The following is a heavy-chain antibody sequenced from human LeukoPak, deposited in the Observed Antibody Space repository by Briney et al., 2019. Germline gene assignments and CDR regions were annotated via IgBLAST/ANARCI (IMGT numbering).Heavy chain of an antibody. CDR2: ISYSGST. CDR3: ARHGWYYFDY. CDR1: GGXISXXX. V-gene: IGHV4-59*08. Sequence: PSETLSLTCTVSGGXISXXXXXXIXXXPXKXLEWIGYISYSGSTTYNPSLKSRVTISVDTSKNQFSLRLSSVTAADTAVYYCARHGWYYFDYWGQGTLVTVSS. J-gene: IGHJ4*02. D-gene: IGHD6-19*01.